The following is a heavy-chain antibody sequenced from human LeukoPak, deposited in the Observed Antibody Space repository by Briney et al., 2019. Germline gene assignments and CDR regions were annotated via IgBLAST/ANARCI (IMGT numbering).Heavy chain of an antibody. Sequence: GGSLRLSCAASGFTFRTYGMHWVRQAPGKGLEWVAVISYDGSNKYYADSVKGRFTISRDNSKNTLYLQMNSLRAEDTAVYYCARDQSTMIVVVIPFWGVDYWGQGTLVTVSS. CDR1: GFTFRTYG. CDR3: ARDQSTMIVVVIPFWGVDY. CDR2: ISYDGSNK. D-gene: IGHD3-22*01. J-gene: IGHJ4*02. V-gene: IGHV3-30*19.